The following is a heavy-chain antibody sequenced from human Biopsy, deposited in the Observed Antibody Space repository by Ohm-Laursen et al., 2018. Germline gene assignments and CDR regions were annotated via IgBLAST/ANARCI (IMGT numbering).Heavy chain of an antibody. D-gene: IGHD2-8*01. V-gene: IGHV4-39*07. Sequence: GTLSLTCTVSGGSISNNNYYWGWIRQPPGKGLEWIGSIFYRGSTHYKPSLKSRVNISVDTSKNQFSLKLSSVTAADTAVYYCARGMRYCTNAVCYKSGSGSYYRYYYGMDVWGQGTKVTVSS. CDR3: ARGMRYCTNAVCYKSGSGSYYRYYYGMDV. J-gene: IGHJ6*02. CDR2: IFYRGST. CDR1: GGSISNNNYY.